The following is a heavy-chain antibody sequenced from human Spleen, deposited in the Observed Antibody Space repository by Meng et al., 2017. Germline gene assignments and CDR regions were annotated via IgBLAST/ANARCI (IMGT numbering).Heavy chain of an antibody. D-gene: IGHD4-11*01. Sequence: QVQLQESGPGLVRPSQTLSLTCTVSGGSISSGGYYWSWIRQHPGKGLEWIGDINHSGSTNYNPSLKSRVTISVDTSNNHFSLKLSSVTAADSAVYYCARGPTTMAHDFNYWGQGTLVTVSS. CDR1: GGSISSGGYY. V-gene: IGHV4-31*03. J-gene: IGHJ4*02. CDR2: INHSGST. CDR3: ARGPTTMAHDFNY.